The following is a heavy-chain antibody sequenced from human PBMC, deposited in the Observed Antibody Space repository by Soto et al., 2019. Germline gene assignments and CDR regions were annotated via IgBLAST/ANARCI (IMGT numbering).Heavy chain of an antibody. Sequence: NPGGSLRLSCAASGFTFSSYSMNWVRQAPGRGLEWVSSISSSSSYIYYADSVKGRFTISRDNAKNSLYLQMNSLRAEDTAVYYCAGGLEQYYFDYWGQGTLVTVSS. CDR2: ISSSSSYI. J-gene: IGHJ4*02. V-gene: IGHV3-21*01. D-gene: IGHD4-4*01. CDR1: GFTFSSYS. CDR3: AGGLEQYYFDY.